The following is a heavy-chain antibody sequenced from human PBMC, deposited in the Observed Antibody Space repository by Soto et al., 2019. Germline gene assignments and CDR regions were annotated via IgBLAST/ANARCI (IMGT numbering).Heavy chain of an antibody. V-gene: IGHV1-69*13. CDR2: IIPIFGTA. Sequence: GASVKVSCKASGGTFSSYAISWVRQAPGQGLEWMGGIIPIFGTANYAQKFQGRVTITADESTSTAYMELSSLRSEDTAVYYCASDILTGSDYYYGMDVWGQGTTVTVSS. CDR3: ASDILTGSDYYYGMDV. J-gene: IGHJ6*02. CDR1: GGTFSSYA. D-gene: IGHD3-9*01.